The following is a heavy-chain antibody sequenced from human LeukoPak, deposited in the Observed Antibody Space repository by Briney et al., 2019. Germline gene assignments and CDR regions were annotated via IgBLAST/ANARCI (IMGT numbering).Heavy chain of an antibody. CDR2: IYYSGST. Sequence: SETLSLTCTVSGGSISSYYWSWIRQPPGKGLEWIGYIYYSGSTNYNPSLKSRVTISVDTSKNQFSLKLSSVTAAGTAVYYCAATGAAQRSYYMDVWGKGTTVTVSS. J-gene: IGHJ6*03. CDR3: AATGAAQRSYYMDV. CDR1: GGSISSYY. D-gene: IGHD6-6*01. V-gene: IGHV4-59*01.